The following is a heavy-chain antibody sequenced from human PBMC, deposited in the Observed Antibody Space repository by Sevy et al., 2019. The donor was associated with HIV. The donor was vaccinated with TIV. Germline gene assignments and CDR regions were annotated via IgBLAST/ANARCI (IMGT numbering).Heavy chain of an antibody. CDR3: ARDWGGEGRGYYGMDV. V-gene: IGHV3-33*01. CDR1: GFTFSSYG. J-gene: IGHJ6*02. D-gene: IGHD7-27*01. CDR2: IWYDGSNK. Sequence: GGSLRLSCAASGFTFSSYGMHWVRQAPGKGLEWVAVIWYDGSNKYYADSVKGRFTISRDNSKNMLYLQMNSLRAEDTAVYYCARDWGGEGRGYYGMDVWGQGTTVTVSS.